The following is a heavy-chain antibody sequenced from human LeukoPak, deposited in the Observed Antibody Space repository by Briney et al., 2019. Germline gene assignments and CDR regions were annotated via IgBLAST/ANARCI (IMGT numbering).Heavy chain of an antibody. CDR1: GFTFSSYS. Sequence: GGSLRLSCAASGFTFSSYSMNWVRQAPGKGLEWVSAISGSGGSTYYADSVKGRFTISRDNSKNTLYLQMNSLRAEDTAIYYCAKDRGSGWYSDCWGQGTLVTVSS. J-gene: IGHJ4*02. CDR2: ISGSGGST. V-gene: IGHV3-23*01. D-gene: IGHD6-19*01. CDR3: AKDRGSGWYSDC.